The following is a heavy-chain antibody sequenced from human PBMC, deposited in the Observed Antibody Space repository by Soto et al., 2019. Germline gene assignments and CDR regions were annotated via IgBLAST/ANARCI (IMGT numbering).Heavy chain of an antibody. D-gene: IGHD3-22*01. CDR2: ISHDGSKT. Sequence: GGSLRLSCAASGFTFNSYGIHWVRQAPGKGLEWVAVISHDGSKTNYADSVKGRVTISRDNSKDTVYLQMNSLRAEDTAVYYCAKDTYYSSSSGYYVLESWGQGT. J-gene: IGHJ4*02. CDR3: AKDTYYSSSSGYYVLES. V-gene: IGHV3-30*18. CDR1: GFTFNSYG.